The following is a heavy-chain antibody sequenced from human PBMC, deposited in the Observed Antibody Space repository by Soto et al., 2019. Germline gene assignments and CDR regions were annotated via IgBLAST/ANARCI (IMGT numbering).Heavy chain of an antibody. D-gene: IGHD6-13*01. CDR2: IWYDGSNK. Sequence: GGSLRLSCAASGFTFSSYGMHWVRQAPGKGLEWVAVIWYDGSNKYYADSVKGRFTISRDNSKNTLYLQVNSLRAEDTAVYYCAKKYSSSFSNFDPWGQGTLVTVSS. J-gene: IGHJ5*02. CDR3: AKKYSSSFSNFDP. CDR1: GFTFSSYG. V-gene: IGHV3-33*06.